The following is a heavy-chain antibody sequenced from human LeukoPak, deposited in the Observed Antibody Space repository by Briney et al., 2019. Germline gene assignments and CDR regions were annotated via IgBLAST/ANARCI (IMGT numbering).Heavy chain of an antibody. V-gene: IGHV1-2*04. D-gene: IGHD6-19*01. J-gene: IGHJ3*02. CDR1: GYTFTGYY. Sequence: ASVKVSCKASGYTFTGYYMHWVRQAPGQGLEWMGWINPNSGGTNYAQKFQGWVTMTRDTSISTAYMELSRLRSDDTAVYYCARDREGTAQWLVEAFDIWGQGTMVTVSS. CDR2: INPNSGGT. CDR3: ARDREGTAQWLVEAFDI.